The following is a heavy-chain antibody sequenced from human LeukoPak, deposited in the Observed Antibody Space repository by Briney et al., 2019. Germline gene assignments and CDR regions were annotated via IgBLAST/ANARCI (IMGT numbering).Heavy chain of an antibody. CDR3: ARDIGRVGYFDY. J-gene: IGHJ4*02. CDR2: IYSGGNT. V-gene: IGHV3-53*01. D-gene: IGHD2-2*01. Sequence: GGSLRLSCASAGFTVSSNYMSWVRKAPGKELEWVSVIYSGGNTYYADSVKGRFTISRDNSKNTLYLQMNSLRAEDTAVYYCARDIGRVGYFDYWGQGTLVTVSS. CDR1: GFTVSSNY.